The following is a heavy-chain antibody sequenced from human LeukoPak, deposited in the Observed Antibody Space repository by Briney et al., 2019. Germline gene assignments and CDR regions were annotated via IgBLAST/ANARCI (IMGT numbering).Heavy chain of an antibody. CDR3: AREGLFRSWYY. Sequence: PSETLSLTCAVYGGSFSGYYWSWIRQPPGKGLEWIGEINHSGSTNYNPSLKSRVTISVDTSKNQLSLKLSSVTAADTAVYYCAREGLFRSWYYWSQGTLVTVSS. CDR2: INHSGST. D-gene: IGHD6-13*01. V-gene: IGHV4-34*01. J-gene: IGHJ4*02. CDR1: GGSFSGYY.